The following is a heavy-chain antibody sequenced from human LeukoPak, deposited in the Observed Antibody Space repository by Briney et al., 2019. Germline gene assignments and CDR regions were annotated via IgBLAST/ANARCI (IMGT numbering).Heavy chain of an antibody. CDR1: GFTFSSFA. Sequence: GGSLRLSCAASGFTFSSFAMSWVRQAPGKGLQWVSCISGGDSYTFYADSVKGRFTISRDNSHNTLYLQMNSLRGDDTAIYYCAKGDSNSRYSSADYWGQGTLVTVSS. V-gene: IGHV3-23*01. J-gene: IGHJ4*02. CDR2: ISGGDSYT. CDR3: AKGDSNSRYSSADY. D-gene: IGHD2-21*01.